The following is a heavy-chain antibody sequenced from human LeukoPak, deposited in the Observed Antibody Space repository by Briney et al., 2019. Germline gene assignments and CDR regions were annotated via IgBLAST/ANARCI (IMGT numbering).Heavy chain of an antibody. J-gene: IGHJ4*02. CDR1: GITFSSYA. Sequence: PGGSLRLSCAASGITFSSYAMSWVRQSPGKGLEWVSSISASGASTYYADSVKGRFTISRDNSRNTLYLQMNSLRAEDTAVYYCAKDGSGYYFHYWGQGTLVTVSS. CDR2: ISASGAST. V-gene: IGHV3-23*01. D-gene: IGHD3-22*01. CDR3: AKDGSGYYFHY.